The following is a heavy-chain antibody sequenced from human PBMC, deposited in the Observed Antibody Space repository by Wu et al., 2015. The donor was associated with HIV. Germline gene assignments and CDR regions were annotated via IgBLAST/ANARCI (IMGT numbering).Heavy chain of an antibody. CDR1: RSTFTGYH. J-gene: IGHJ4*02. D-gene: IGHD3-9*01. CDR2: INPNSVGT. Sequence: QVQLVQSGAEVKKPGASVKVSCKASRSTFTGYHLHWVRQAPGQGLEWMGWINPNSVGTKYAQKFQGRVTMTRDTSISTAYLELSRLKSDDTAMYYCAHSENDWLLVDYWGQGTLVTVSS. CDR3: AHSENDWLLVDY. V-gene: IGHV1-2*02.